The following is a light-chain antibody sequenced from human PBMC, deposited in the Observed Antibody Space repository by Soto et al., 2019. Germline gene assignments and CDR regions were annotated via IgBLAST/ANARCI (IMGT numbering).Light chain of an antibody. Sequence: LCPGESATLTCRASQSLSNTYLAWYQQKPGQAPRLLIYDASSRATGIPDRFSGSGSGTDFTLSISRLEPEDLAVYYCQQYSSRRKFGQGTKVDI. CDR2: DAS. V-gene: IGKV3-20*01. CDR3: QQYSSRRK. J-gene: IGKJ1*01. CDR1: QSLSNTY.